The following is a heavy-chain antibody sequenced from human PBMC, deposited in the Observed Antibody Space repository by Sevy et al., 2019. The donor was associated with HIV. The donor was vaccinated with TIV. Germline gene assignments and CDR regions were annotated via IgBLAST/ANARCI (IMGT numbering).Heavy chain of an antibody. J-gene: IGHJ4*02. CDR3: ARDLGIAAAGDFDY. D-gene: IGHD6-13*01. CDR1: GGSISSGSYY. CDR2: IYTSGST. Sequence: SETLSLTCTVSGGSISSGSYYWSWIRQPAVKGLEWIGRIYTSGSTNYNPSLKSRVTISVDTSKNQFSLKLSSVTAADTAVYYCARDLGIAAAGDFDYWGQGTLVTVSS. V-gene: IGHV4-61*02.